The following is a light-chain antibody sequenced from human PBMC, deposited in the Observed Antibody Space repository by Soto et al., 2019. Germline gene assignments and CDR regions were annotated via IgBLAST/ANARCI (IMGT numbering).Light chain of an antibody. J-gene: IGKJ2*01. CDR1: QTIRTY. Sequence: EIVLTQSPTTVSLSPGETATLSCKASQTIRTYLAWYQHKPGQAPRLLISDASKRATGIPDRFSGSGSGTEFTLTISSLEPGDVATYYCPQRDWPVTFGQGTNVAIK. CDR3: PQRDWPVT. CDR2: DAS. V-gene: IGKV3-11*01.